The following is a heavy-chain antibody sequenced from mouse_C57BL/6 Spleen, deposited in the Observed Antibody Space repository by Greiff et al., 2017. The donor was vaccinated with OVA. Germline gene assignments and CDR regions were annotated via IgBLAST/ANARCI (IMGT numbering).Heavy chain of an antibody. J-gene: IGHJ4*01. CDR2: IRNKANGYTT. CDR3: ASVGTSDYAMDY. V-gene: IGHV7-3*01. CDR1: GFTFTDYY. Sequence: EVMLVESGGGLVQPGGSLSLSCAASGFTFTDYYMSWVRQPPGKALEWLSFIRNKANGYTTEYSASVKGRFTISRDNSQSILYLQMNALRAEDSATYYCASVGTSDYAMDYWGQGTSVTVSS. D-gene: IGHD4-1*01.